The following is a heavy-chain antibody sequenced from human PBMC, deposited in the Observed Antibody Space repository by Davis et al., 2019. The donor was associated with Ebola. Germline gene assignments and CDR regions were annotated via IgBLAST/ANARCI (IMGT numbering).Heavy chain of an antibody. J-gene: IGHJ4*02. Sequence: MPGGSLRLSCTVSGGSISSSGHYWDWIRQPPGKGLEWIGSIYYSGTTYYNPSLKSRVTISVDTSKNQFSLKLNSVTAADTALYYCARLLKYYYDRSGYSITHYFDYWGQGTLVTVSS. V-gene: IGHV4-39*01. CDR2: IYYSGTT. CDR3: ARLLKYYYDRSGYSITHYFDY. CDR1: GGSISSSGHY. D-gene: IGHD3-22*01.